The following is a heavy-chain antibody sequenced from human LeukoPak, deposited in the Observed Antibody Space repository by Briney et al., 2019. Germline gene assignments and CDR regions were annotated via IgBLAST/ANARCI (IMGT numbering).Heavy chain of an antibody. D-gene: IGHD1-7*01. CDR1: GGSFSGYY. J-gene: IGHJ5*02. V-gene: IGHV4-34*01. CDR3: ARVTNWNYGFDP. CDR2: INHSGST. Sequence: KPSETLSLTCAVYGGSFSGYYWSWIRQPPGKGLEWIGEINHSGSTNYNPSLKSRVTISVDTSKNQFSLKLSSVTAADTAVYYCARVTNWNYGFDPWGQGTLVTVSS.